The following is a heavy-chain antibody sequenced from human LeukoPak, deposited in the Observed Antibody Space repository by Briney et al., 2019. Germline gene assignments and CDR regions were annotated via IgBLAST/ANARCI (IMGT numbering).Heavy chain of an antibody. V-gene: IGHV1-3*01. CDR1: GYTFTGYS. CDR3: ASSSWSAYFDS. D-gene: IGHD6-13*01. J-gene: IGHJ4*02. Sequence: ASVKVSCKASGYTFTGYSIHWVRQAPGQWLEWMGWINAGNGNTKYSQKFQGRVTITTDTSASTAYMELSSLGSEDTAVYYCASSSWSAYFDSWGQGTLVTVSS. CDR2: INAGNGNT.